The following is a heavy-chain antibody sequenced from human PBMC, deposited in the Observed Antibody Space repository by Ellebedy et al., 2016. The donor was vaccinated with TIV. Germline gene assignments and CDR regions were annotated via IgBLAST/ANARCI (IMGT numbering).Heavy chain of an antibody. V-gene: IGHV5-10-1*01. Sequence: PGGSLRLSCKGSGYSFTSYWISRVRQTSGKGLEWMGRIDPSDSYTNYSPSFQGHVTISAYKSISTAYLQWSSLKASDTAMYYCGRHSQIGSLPKYYYYSMDVWGQGTTVTVSS. CDR2: IDPSDSYT. CDR1: GYSFTSYW. CDR3: GRHSQIGSLPKYYYYSMDV. D-gene: IGHD2-2*03. J-gene: IGHJ6*02.